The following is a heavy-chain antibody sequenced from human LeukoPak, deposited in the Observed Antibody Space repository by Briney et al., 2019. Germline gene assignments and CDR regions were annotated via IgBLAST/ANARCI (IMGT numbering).Heavy chain of an antibody. CDR2: IILICGTA. J-gene: IGHJ5*02. CDR3: ARTYYYGSRSYSRRPNWFDP. V-gene: IGHV1-69*13. CDR1: GGTFSSYA. D-gene: IGHD3-10*01. Sequence: SVKVSCKASGGTFSSYAISWVRQAPGQGLEWMGGIILICGTANYAQKFQGRVTITADESTSTAYMELSSLRSEDTAVYYCARTYYYGSRSYSRRPNWFDPWGQGTLVTVSS.